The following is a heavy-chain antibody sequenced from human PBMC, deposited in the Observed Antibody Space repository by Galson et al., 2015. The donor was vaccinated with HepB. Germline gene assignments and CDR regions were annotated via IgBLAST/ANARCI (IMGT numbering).Heavy chain of an antibody. CDR2: IWYDGSNK. V-gene: IGHV3-33*01. J-gene: IGHJ4*02. D-gene: IGHD6-19*01. Sequence: SLRLSCAASGFTFSSYGMHWVRQAPGKGLEWVAVIWYDGSNKYYADSVKGRFTISRDNSKNTLYLQMNSLRAEDTAVYYCARERGIAVAGVPGYWGQGTLVTVSS. CDR1: GFTFSSYG. CDR3: ARERGIAVAGVPGY.